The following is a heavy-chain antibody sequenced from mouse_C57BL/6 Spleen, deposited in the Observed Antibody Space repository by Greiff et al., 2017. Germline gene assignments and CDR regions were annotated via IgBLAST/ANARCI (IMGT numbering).Heavy chain of an antibody. D-gene: IGHD4-1*01. CDR2: IDPEDGET. CDR1: GFNIQDNY. CDR3: ARTRNWFDY. J-gene: IGHJ2*01. Sequence: EVKLVESGAELVKPGASVKLSCTASGFNIQDNYMHWVKQRTEQGLEWIGRIDPEDGETKYAPKFQGKATITADPSSNTAYLQLSSLTSEDTAVYYSARTRNWFDYWDQGTTLTVSS. V-gene: IGHV14-2*01.